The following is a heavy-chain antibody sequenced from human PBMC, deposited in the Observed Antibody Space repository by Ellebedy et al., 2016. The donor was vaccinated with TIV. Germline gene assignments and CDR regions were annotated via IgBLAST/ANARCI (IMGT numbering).Heavy chain of an antibody. CDR1: GFTFSSYA. V-gene: IGHV3-23*01. CDR3: AKDSQYCSGGSCYSSPAPGDY. Sequence: GGSLRLSXAASGFTFSSYAMSWVRQAPGKGLEWVSAISGSGGSTYYADSVKGRFTISRDNSKNTLYLQMNSLRAEDTAVYYCAKDSQYCSGGSCYSSPAPGDYWGQGTLVTVSS. J-gene: IGHJ4*02. CDR2: ISGSGGST. D-gene: IGHD2-15*01.